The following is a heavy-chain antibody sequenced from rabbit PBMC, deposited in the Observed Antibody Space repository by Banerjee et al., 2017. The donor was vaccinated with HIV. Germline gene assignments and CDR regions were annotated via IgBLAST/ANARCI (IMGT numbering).Heavy chain of an antibody. CDR3: ARGTGDVGDGLSL. CDR2: IYTGSGST. J-gene: IGHJ4*01. D-gene: IGHD2-1*01. Sequence: QEQLEESGGDLVKPEGSLTLTCTASGFSFSSSYYMCWVRQAPGKGLEWIGCIYTGSGSTYYASWVNGRFTISKTSSTTVTLQMTSLTAADTATYFCARGTGDVGDGLSLWGQGTLVTVS. CDR1: GFSFSSSYY. V-gene: IGHV1S45*01.